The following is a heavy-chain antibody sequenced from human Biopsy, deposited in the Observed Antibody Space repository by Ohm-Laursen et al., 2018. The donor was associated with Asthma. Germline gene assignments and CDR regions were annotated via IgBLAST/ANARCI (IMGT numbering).Heavy chain of an antibody. V-gene: IGHV4-59*01. CDR3: ARGISRVTGLFDHFDS. J-gene: IGHJ4*02. CDR1: GVSISSDY. Sequence: GTLSLTCTISGVSISSDYWSWIRQPPGKGLEWIGHIYYSGSTNYQPSFKSRVTISVDTSKNQFSLKLRSVTAADAAVYYCARGISRVTGLFDHFDSWGQGTLVTVSS. D-gene: IGHD2-21*02. CDR2: IYYSGST.